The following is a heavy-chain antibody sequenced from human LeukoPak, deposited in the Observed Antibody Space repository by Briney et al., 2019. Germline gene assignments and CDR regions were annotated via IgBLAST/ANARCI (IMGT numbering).Heavy chain of an antibody. CDR2: IYYSGST. D-gene: IGHD3-10*01. Sequence: SETLSLTCTVSGGSISSHYWSWIRQPPGKGLEWIGYIYYSGSTNYNPSLKSRVTISVDTSKNQFSLKLSSVTAADTAVYYCAMVRGDMDVWGKGTTVTVSS. CDR3: AMVRGDMDV. CDR1: GGSISSHY. J-gene: IGHJ6*03. V-gene: IGHV4-59*11.